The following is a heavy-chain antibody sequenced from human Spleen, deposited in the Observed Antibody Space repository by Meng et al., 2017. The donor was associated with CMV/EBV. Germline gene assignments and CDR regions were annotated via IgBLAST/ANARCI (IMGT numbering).Heavy chain of an antibody. CDR2: ISSSSTI. V-gene: IGHV3-48*04. CDR1: GFTFSSYS. J-gene: IGHJ4*02. CDR3: ARELYCSSTSCYAWYDY. Sequence: GESLKISCAASGFTFSSYSMNWVRQAPGKGLEWVSYISSSSTIYYADSVKSRFTISRDNAKNSLYLQMNSLRAEDTAVYYCARELYCSSTSCYAWYDYWGQGTLVTVSS. D-gene: IGHD2-2*01.